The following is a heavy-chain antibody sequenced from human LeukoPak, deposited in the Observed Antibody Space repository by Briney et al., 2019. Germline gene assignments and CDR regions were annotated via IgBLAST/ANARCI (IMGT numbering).Heavy chain of an antibody. D-gene: IGHD3-10*01. CDR2: IKSKTDGGTT. J-gene: IGHJ5*02. CDR1: GFTFSNAW. Sequence: KPGGSLRLSCAASGFTFSNAWMNWVRQAPGKGLEWVGRIKSKTDGGTTDYATPVKGRFTISRDDSKNKLYLHMNSLQIEDTAIYYCADYYASGSYPPWGQGTLVTVSS. V-gene: IGHV3-15*07. CDR3: ADYYASGSYPP.